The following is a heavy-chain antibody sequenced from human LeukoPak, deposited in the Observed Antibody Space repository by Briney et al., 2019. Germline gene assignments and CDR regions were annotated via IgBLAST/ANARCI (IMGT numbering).Heavy chain of an antibody. CDR2: INSDGSST. CDR1: GFTFSSYA. V-gene: IGHV3-74*01. CDR3: ARGGSPPEALGDAFDI. Sequence: GGSRRLACAASGFTFSSYAMHWVRQAPGKGLVRVSRINSDGSSTIYADSVKGRFTISRDNAKNTLYLQMNSLRAEDTAVYYCARGGSPPEALGDAFDIWGQGTMVTVSS. J-gene: IGHJ3*02. D-gene: IGHD1-26*01.